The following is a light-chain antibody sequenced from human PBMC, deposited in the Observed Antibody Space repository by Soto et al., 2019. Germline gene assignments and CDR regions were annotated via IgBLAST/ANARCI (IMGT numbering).Light chain of an antibody. V-gene: IGKV3-15*01. J-gene: IGKJ1*01. Sequence: EIVMTQSPATLSVSPGERATLSCRASQSISGNLAWYQQKPGQAPRLLIFSASTRATGIPARFSGSGSGTEFTLTISSLQSEDFAVYYCQQYNNWPRTFGQGTKVEIK. CDR1: QSISGN. CDR2: SAS. CDR3: QQYNNWPRT.